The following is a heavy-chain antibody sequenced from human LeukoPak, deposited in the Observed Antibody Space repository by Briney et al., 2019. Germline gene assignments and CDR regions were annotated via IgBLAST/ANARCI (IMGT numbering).Heavy chain of an antibody. J-gene: IGHJ4*02. CDR2: IKQDGSEK. CDR1: GFTFSSYW. D-gene: IGHD3-16*02. V-gene: IGHV3-7*01. CDR3: ARVGGRYSPLGY. Sequence: GGSLRLSCAASGFTFSSYWMSWVRQAPGKGLGWVANIKQDGSEKYYVDSVKGRFTISRDNDKNPLFLQMTSLRAEDTAVYYCARVGGRYSPLGYWGQGTLVTVSS.